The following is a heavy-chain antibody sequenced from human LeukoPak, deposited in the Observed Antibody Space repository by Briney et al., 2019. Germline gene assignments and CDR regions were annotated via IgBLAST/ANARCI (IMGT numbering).Heavy chain of an antibody. CDR2: INHSGST. CDR1: GVSFSGYY. Sequence: SETLSLTCAVYGVSFSGYYWSWIRQPPGKGLEWIGEINHSGSTNYNPSLKSRVTISVDTSKNQFSLKLSSVTAADTAVYYCARIRRQSFDYWGQGTLVTVSS. D-gene: IGHD3-10*01. V-gene: IGHV4-34*01. J-gene: IGHJ4*02. CDR3: ARIRRQSFDY.